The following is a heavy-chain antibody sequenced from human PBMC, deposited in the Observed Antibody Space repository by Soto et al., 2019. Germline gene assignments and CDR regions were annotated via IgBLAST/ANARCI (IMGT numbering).Heavy chain of an antibody. V-gene: IGHV1-69*01. CDR2: FVPVFGLA. CDR3: VREDDTTGSYSWFDP. Sequence: QVQLVQSGAEVKKPGSSVRVSCKASGAAFNTITINWVRQAPGQGLEWMGGFVPVFGLATYAQKFQGRVAITADASTSTFYMELSRLNSEDTALYYCVREDDTTGSYSWFDPWGQGTLVTVSS. J-gene: IGHJ5*02. CDR1: GAAFNTIT. D-gene: IGHD3-9*01.